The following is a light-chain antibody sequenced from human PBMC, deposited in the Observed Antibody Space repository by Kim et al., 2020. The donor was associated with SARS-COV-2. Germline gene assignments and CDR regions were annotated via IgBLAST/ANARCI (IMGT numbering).Light chain of an antibody. Sequence: EIVMTQSPATLSVSPGERATLSCRASQSVSSNLAWYQQKPGQAPRLLIYGASTRATGIAARFSGSGSGTEFTLTISSLQSEDFAFYYCQQYNNWPPTWTFGQGTKVDIK. J-gene: IGKJ1*01. CDR3: QQYNNWPPTWT. V-gene: IGKV3-15*01. CDR2: GAS. CDR1: QSVSSN.